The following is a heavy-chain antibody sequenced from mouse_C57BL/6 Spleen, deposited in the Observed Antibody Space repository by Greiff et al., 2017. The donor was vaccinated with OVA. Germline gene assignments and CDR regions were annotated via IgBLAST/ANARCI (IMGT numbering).Heavy chain of an antibody. CDR3: ARDGVGYGNYDY. CDR2: INYDGSST. J-gene: IGHJ2*01. CDR1: GFSFSDYY. Sequence: EVQLVESEGGLVQPGSSMKLSCTASGFSFSDYYMAWVRQVPEKGLEWVAHINYDGSSTYYLDSLKSRFIISRDNAKNILYLQMSSLKSEDTATYYCARDGVGYGNYDYWGQGTTLTVSS. V-gene: IGHV5-16*01. D-gene: IGHD2-1*01.